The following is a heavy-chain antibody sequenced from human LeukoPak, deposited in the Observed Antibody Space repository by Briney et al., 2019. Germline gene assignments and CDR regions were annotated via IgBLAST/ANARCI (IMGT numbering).Heavy chain of an antibody. CDR1: GYTLTGYY. CDR2: INPNSGGT. Sequence: ASVTVSCNASGYTLTGYYMPWVRQAPGQGLGWMGWINPNSGGTNYAQKFPGRVTMTTDTAISTAYMELSRLRSGDTAVYYCARNYEWELLEFDYGGQGTLVTVSS. J-gene: IGHJ4*02. V-gene: IGHV1-2*02. CDR3: ARNYEWELLEFDY. D-gene: IGHD1-26*01.